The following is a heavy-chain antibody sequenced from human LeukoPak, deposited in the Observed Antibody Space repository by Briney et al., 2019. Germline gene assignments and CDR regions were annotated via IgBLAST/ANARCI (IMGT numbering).Heavy chain of an antibody. CDR1: GFTFSSYA. CDR3: VRGDSLLSG. J-gene: IGHJ4*02. Sequence: GGSLRLSCAVSGFTFSSYAMTWVRQAPGKGLEWASYISSSSSTIYYADSVRGRFTISRDNAKNSLYLQMNSLRAEDTAVYYCVRGDSLLSGWGQGTLVTVSS. CDR2: ISSSSSTI. V-gene: IGHV3-48*01. D-gene: IGHD2-15*01.